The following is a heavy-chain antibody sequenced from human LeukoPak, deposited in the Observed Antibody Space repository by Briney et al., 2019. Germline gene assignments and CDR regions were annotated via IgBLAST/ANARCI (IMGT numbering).Heavy chain of an antibody. D-gene: IGHD6-6*01. CDR2: IIPIFGTA. CDR1: GGTFISYA. J-gene: IGHJ3*02. CDR3: ARSYSSSSSVPDAFDI. Sequence: SVEVSCKASGGTFISYAISWVRQARGQGLEWMGGIIPIFGTANYAQKFQGRVTITADESTSTAYLELSSLRSEDTAVYYCARSYSSSSSVPDAFDIWGQGTMVTVSS. V-gene: IGHV1-69*13.